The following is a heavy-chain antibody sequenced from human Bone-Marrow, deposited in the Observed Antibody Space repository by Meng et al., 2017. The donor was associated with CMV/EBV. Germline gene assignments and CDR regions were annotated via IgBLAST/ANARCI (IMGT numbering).Heavy chain of an antibody. CDR3: ARANDFWSGYWAWFDP. CDR2: IYYSGST. CDR1: GGSFSGYY. V-gene: IGHV4-34*01. J-gene: IGHJ5*02. D-gene: IGHD3-3*01. Sequence: SETLSLTCAVYGGSFSGYYWSWIRQPPGKGLEWIGSIYYSGSTYYNPSLKSRVTISVDTSKNQFSLKLSSVTAADTAVYYCARANDFWSGYWAWFDPWGQGTLVTVSS.